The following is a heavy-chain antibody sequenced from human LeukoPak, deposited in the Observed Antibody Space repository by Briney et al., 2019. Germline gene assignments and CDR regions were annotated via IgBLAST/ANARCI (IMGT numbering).Heavy chain of an antibody. Sequence: PSETLSLTCTVSGGSISSYYWSWIRQHPGKGLEWVGYIYYSGSTNYNPSLKSRVTISVDASKNQFSLKLSSVTAADTAVYYCARHPGYSYGRDAFDIWGQGTMVTVSS. CDR1: GGSISSYY. CDR2: IYYSGST. J-gene: IGHJ3*02. D-gene: IGHD5-18*01. CDR3: ARHPGYSYGRDAFDI. V-gene: IGHV4-59*08.